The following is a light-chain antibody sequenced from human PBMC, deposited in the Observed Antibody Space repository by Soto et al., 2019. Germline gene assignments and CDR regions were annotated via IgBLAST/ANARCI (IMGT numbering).Light chain of an antibody. CDR3: KQYNNYPYT. Sequence: DIQMTQSPSTLSASVGDRVTITCRAGQSISSWLAWYQQKPGKAPKLLIYDASTLESGVPSRFSGSGSGTEFTLSISSLRPDDFATYYCKQYNNYPYTFGQGTKLEIK. CDR2: DAS. CDR1: QSISSW. J-gene: IGKJ2*01. V-gene: IGKV1-5*01.